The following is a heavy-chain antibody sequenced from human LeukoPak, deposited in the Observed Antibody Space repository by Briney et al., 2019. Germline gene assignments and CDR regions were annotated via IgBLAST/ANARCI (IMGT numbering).Heavy chain of an antibody. CDR1: GFTFSSYW. Sequence: PGGSLRLSCAASGFTFSSYWMHWVRQPTGKGLEWVAAIGTAGDTYYTGSVKGRFTISRENAKNSLYLQMNSLRAGDTAVYYCARVAKERVGGVYYFDYWGQGTLVTVSS. CDR2: IGTAGDT. CDR3: ARVAKERVGGVYYFDY. D-gene: IGHD1-1*01. J-gene: IGHJ4*02. V-gene: IGHV3-13*01.